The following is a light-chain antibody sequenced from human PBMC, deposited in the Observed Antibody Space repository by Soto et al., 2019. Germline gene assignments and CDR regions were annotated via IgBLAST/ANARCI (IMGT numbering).Light chain of an antibody. CDR1: QSVSSSY. J-gene: IGKJ1*01. CDR3: QQYGSSGT. V-gene: IGKV3-20*01. Sequence: EILLTQSPGTLSLSPGERATLSCRASQSVSSSYLAWYQQKPGQAPRLLIYGASNRATGIPDRLSGSGSGTDFPLTISRLAPEDFAVYYCQQYGSSGTFGHGTKVDIK. CDR2: GAS.